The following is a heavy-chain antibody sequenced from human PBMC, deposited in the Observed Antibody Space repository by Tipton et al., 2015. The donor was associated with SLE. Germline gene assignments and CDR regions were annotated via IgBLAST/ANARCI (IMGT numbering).Heavy chain of an antibody. Sequence: LSLTCTVSGGSISTSDFYWGWIRQPPGKGLEWIGSIFYSGSTYYNPSLKSRVTASVDTSKNQFSLSLYSVTVDDTAVYYCARQGTGFGSGRDDYWGQGILVTVSS. J-gene: IGHJ4*02. CDR3: ARQGTGFGSGRDDY. CDR1: GGSISTSDFY. V-gene: IGHV4-39*01. D-gene: IGHD1-14*01. CDR2: IFYSGST.